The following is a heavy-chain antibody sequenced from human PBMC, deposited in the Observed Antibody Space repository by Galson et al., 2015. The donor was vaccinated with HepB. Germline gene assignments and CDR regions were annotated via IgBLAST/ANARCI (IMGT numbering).Heavy chain of an antibody. J-gene: IGHJ3*02. D-gene: IGHD5-24*01. V-gene: IGHV2-5*02. CDR3: AHTSTNRGRWLQLRFFAFDI. CDR1: GFSLSTSGVG. Sequence: LVKPTQTLTLTCTFSGFSLSTSGVGVGWIRQPPGKALEWLALIYWDDDKRYSPSLKSRLTITKDTSKNQVVLTMTNMDPVDTATYYCAHTSTNRGRWLQLRFFAFDIWGQGTMVTVSS. CDR2: IYWDDDK.